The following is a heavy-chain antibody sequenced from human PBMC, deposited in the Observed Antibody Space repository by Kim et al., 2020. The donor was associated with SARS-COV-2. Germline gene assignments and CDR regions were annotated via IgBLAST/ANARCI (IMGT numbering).Heavy chain of an antibody. CDR2: ISYDGSKK. CDR3: ARDREAVALDY. J-gene: IGHJ4*02. V-gene: IGHV3-30*04. Sequence: GGSLRLSCAASGFTFSSYAMHWVRQAPGKGLEWVAVISYDGSKKYYADSVKGRFTISRDNSKNTLYLQMNSLRAEDTAVYYCARDREAVALDYWGEGTLV. D-gene: IGHD6-19*01. CDR1: GFTFSSYA.